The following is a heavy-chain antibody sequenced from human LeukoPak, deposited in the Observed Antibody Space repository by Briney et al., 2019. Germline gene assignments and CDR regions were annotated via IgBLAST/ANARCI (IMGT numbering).Heavy chain of an antibody. Sequence: SETLSLTCTVSGYSISSGYFWGWIRPPPGKGLECIGTIYHSGSTYYNPSLKSRVTISVDTSKNQFSLKLNSVTAADTAVYYCARIYSSSWFLNWFDPWGQGTLVTVSS. CDR1: GYSISSGYF. D-gene: IGHD6-13*01. V-gene: IGHV4-38-2*02. J-gene: IGHJ5*02. CDR3: ARIYSSSWFLNWFDP. CDR2: IYHSGST.